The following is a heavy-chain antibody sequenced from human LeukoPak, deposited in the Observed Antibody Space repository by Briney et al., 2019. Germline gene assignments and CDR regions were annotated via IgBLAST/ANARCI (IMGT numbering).Heavy chain of an antibody. J-gene: IGHJ3*02. Sequence: GGSLRLSCAPSGFTFSSYAMSWVRQAPGKGLEWVSAITGSGGSTYYADSVKGRFTISRDNSKNTLYLQMNSLRAEDTAVYYCAKDIRYQLLPSDAFDIWGQGTMVTVSS. CDR3: AKDIRYQLLPSDAFDI. D-gene: IGHD2-2*01. CDR1: GFTFSSYA. V-gene: IGHV3-23*01. CDR2: ITGSGGST.